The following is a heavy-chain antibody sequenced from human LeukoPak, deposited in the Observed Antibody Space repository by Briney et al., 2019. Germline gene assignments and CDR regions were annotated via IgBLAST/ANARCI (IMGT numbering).Heavy chain of an antibody. CDR3: VRAFGGYDSQRFYYNMDV. CDR1: GFTFSSYA. J-gene: IGHJ6*03. D-gene: IGHD5-12*01. V-gene: IGHV3-21*06. CDR2: IHGSASYN. Sequence: GGSLRLSCAASGFTFSSYAMSWVRQAPGKGLEWVSCIHGSASYNYYADSVKGRFTVSRDSAKNSLYLEVSSLRVEDTAVYYCVRAFGGYDSQRFYYNMDVWGKGTTVTVSS.